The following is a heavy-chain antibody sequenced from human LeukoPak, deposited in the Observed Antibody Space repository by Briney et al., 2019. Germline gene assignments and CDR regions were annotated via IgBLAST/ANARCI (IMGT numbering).Heavy chain of an antibody. CDR1: GFTFSSYS. D-gene: IGHD3-3*01. CDR2: ISSSSSYI. CDR3: ARADWSVRFLDRERRIYMDV. V-gene: IGHV3-21*01. J-gene: IGHJ6*03. Sequence: GGSLRLSCAASGFTFSSYSMNWVRQAPGKGLEWVSSISSSSSYIYYADSVKGRFTISRDNAKNSLYLQMNSLRAEDTAVYCCARADWSVRFLDRERRIYMDVWGKGTTVTVSS.